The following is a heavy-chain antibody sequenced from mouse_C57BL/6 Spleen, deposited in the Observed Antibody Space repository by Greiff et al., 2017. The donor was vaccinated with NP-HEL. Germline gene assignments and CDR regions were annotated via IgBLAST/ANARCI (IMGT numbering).Heavy chain of an antibody. Sequence: VKLQQPGAELVMPGASVKLSCKASGYTFTSYWMHWVKQRPGQGLEWIGEIDPSDSYTNYNQKFKGKSTLTVDKSSSTAYMQLSSLTSEDSAVYYCATITTVVATTDYAMDYWGQGTSVTVSS. CDR3: ATITTVVATTDYAMDY. D-gene: IGHD1-1*01. CDR2: IDPSDSYT. J-gene: IGHJ4*01. V-gene: IGHV1-69*01. CDR1: GYTFTSYW.